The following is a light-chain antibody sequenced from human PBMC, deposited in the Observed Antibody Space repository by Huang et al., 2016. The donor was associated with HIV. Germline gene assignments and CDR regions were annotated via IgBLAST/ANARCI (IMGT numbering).Light chain of an antibody. CDR2: GAS. J-gene: IGKJ3*01. V-gene: IGKV3-15*01. CDR1: QSVSSN. Sequence: EIVMTQSPATLSVSPGERATLSCRASQSVSSNLAWYQQNPGQAPRLLIYGASTSATGIPARFSGSGSGTEFTLTISSLQSEDFAVYYCQQYNNWPKGFTFGPGTKVDIK. CDR3: QQYNNWPKGFT.